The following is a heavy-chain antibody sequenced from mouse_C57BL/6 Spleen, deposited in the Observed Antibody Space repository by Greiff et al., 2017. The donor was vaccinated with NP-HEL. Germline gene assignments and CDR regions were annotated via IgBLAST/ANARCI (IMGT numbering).Heavy chain of an antibody. Sequence: VQLQQSGAELARPGASVKMSCKASGYTFTSYTMHWVKQRPGQGLEWIGYINPSSGYTKYNQKFKDKATLTADKSSSTAYMQLSSLTSEDSAVYYCARAGLPAEGFAYWGQGTLVTVSA. CDR2: INPSSGYT. J-gene: IGHJ3*01. V-gene: IGHV1-4*01. CDR3: ARAGLPAEGFAY. CDR1: GYTFTSYT. D-gene: IGHD2-10*01.